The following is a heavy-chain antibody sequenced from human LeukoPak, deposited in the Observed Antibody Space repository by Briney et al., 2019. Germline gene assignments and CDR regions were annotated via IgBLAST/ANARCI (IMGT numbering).Heavy chain of an antibody. CDR2: MNPNSGNT. Sequence: ASVKVSCKASGYTFTNYDINWVRQATGQGLEWMGWMNPNSGNTGYAQKFQVRVTITRNTSMSTAYMELRSLRSEDTAVYYCARRNGNWFDPWGQGTLVTVSS. D-gene: IGHD2-8*01. CDR3: ARRNGNWFDP. CDR1: GYTFTNYD. J-gene: IGHJ5*02. V-gene: IGHV1-8*03.